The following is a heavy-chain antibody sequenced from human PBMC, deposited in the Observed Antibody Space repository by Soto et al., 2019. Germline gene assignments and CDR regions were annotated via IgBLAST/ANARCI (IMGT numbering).Heavy chain of an antibody. Sequence: GASVNVSCKASGYTFTSNYMHWVRQAPGQGLEWMGIINPSGGSTTYAQKFQGRVTMTRDTSTSTVYMELSSLRSEDTAVYYCARSAVVDPSGYFDDWGQGIMLTVSS. J-gene: IGHJ4*02. CDR1: GYTFTSNY. V-gene: IGHV1-46*03. CDR3: ARSAVVDPSGYFDD. CDR2: INPSGGST.